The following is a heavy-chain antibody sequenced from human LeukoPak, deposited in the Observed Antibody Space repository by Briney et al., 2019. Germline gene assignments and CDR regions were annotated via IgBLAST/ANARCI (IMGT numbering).Heavy chain of an antibody. J-gene: IGHJ4*02. CDR3: TKRVNSGGTRPFGH. D-gene: IGHD2-15*01. CDR1: GFRFDDYA. V-gene: IGHV3-9*01. CDR2: INRNSNSI. Sequence: PGGSLRLSCAASGFRFDDYAMHWVRQAPGKGLEWVAGINRNSNSIVYADSVKGRFTISRDNTKNSLYLQMNSLRAEDTALYDCTKRVNSGGTRPFGHWGQGTLVTVSS.